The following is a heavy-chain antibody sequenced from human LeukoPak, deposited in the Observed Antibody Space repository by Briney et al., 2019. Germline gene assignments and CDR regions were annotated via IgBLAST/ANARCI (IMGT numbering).Heavy chain of an antibody. CDR1: GFTFSSYG. Sequence: GGSLRLSCAASGFTFSSYGMHWVRQAPGKGLEWVAVIWYDGSNKYYADSVKGRFTISRDNSKNTLYLQMNSLRAEDTAVYYCARGRGYSYGYGDYWGQGTLATVSS. CDR3: ARGRGYSYGYGDY. J-gene: IGHJ4*02. D-gene: IGHD5-18*01. V-gene: IGHV3-33*01. CDR2: IWYDGSNK.